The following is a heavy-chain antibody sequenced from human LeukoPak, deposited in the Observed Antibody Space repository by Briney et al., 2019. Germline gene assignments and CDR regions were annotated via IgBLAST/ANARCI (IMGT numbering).Heavy chain of an antibody. CDR2: ISSSSSYI. CDR3: ARDGRDTAMVRNWFDP. CDR1: GFTFSSYS. V-gene: IGHV3-21*01. D-gene: IGHD5-18*01. Sequence: GGSLRLSCAASGFTFSSYSMNWVRQAPGKGLEWVSSISSSSSYIYYADSVKGRFTISRDNAKNSLYLQMNSLRAEDTAVYYCARDGRDTAMVRNWFDPWGQGTLVTVSS. J-gene: IGHJ5*02.